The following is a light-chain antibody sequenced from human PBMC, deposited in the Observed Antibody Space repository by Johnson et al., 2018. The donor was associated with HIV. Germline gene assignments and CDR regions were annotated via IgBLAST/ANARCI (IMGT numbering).Light chain of an antibody. V-gene: IGLV1-51*01. Sequence: QSVLTQPPSVSAAPGQKVTISCSGSSSNIGNNYVSWYQQLPGTAPKLLIYDNNKRPSGIPDRFSGSKSGTSATLGITGLQTGDEADYYSGTWDSSLRVGGFFGTETKVTVL. CDR3: GTWDSSLRVGGF. CDR2: DNN. J-gene: IGLJ1*01. CDR1: SSNIGNNY.